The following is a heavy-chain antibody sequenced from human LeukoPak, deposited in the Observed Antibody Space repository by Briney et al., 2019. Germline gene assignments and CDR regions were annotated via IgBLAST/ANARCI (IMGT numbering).Heavy chain of an antibody. J-gene: IGHJ4*02. V-gene: IGHV4-39*01. CDR3: ARQDHMTAVTRRPVDC. CDR2: ISYSGST. CDR1: GGSISSSSYY. D-gene: IGHD4-17*01. Sequence: PSETLSLTCTVSGGSISSSSYYWGWFRLPPGKGLDWIGSISYSGSTYDNPSLKSRVIMSVDTSKNQFSLKLTSVTAAGTAVYYCARQDHMTAVTRRPVDCWGQGTLVTVSS.